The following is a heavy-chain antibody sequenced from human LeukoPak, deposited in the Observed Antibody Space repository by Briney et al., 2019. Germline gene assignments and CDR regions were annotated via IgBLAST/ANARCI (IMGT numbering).Heavy chain of an antibody. CDR1: GFTFSSYE. Sequence: GGSLRLSCAASGFTFSSYEMNWVRQAPGKGLEWVSYISSSGSTTYYADSVKGRFTISRDNAKNSLYLQMNSLRAEDTAVYYCARDKVQPGIAVAAHFDYWGQGTLVTVSS. CDR3: ARDKVQPGIAVAAHFDY. CDR2: ISSSGSTT. V-gene: IGHV3-48*03. J-gene: IGHJ4*02. D-gene: IGHD6-19*01.